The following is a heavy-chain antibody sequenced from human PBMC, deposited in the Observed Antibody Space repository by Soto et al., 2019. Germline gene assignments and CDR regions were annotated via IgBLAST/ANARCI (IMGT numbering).Heavy chain of an antibody. V-gene: IGHV3-33*01. CDR3: ELGGLTAIVEIFGRTLVM. D-gene: IGHD2-21*02. J-gene: IGHJ4*03. CDR2: IGYDGNNK. Sequence: QVQLVESGGGWVQPGRSLRLSCEATGFSFTTYGMHWVRQAPGKGLEWVAVIGYDGNNKYYADSVEGRFTISRDNSKNTGYLQMKSRIGDATAVYYRELGGLTAIVEIFGRTLVMWGQGAVVTVSS. CDR1: GFSFTTYG.